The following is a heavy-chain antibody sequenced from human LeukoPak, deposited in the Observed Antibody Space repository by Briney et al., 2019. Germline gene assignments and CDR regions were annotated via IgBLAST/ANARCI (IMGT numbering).Heavy chain of an antibody. CDR2: ISYDGSNK. CDR1: GFTFSSYG. V-gene: IGHV3-30*03. Sequence: GRSLRLSCAASGFTFSSYGMHWARQAPGKGLEWVAVISYDGSNKYYADSVKGRFTISRDNSKNTLYLQMNSLRAEDTAVYYCARDLVDIVDTAGFDYWGQGTLVTVSS. CDR3: ARDLVDIVDTAGFDY. J-gene: IGHJ4*02. D-gene: IGHD5-12*01.